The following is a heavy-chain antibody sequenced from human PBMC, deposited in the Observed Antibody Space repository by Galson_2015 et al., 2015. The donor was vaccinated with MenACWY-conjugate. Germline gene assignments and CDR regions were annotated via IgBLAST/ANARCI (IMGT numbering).Heavy chain of an antibody. V-gene: IGHV3-23*01. CDR2: ISVSGGST. D-gene: IGHD2-15*01. J-gene: IGHJ4*02. Sequence: SLRLSCAASGFTFSNYAMSWVRQAPGKGLEWVSTISVSGGSTYYADSVKGRFTISRDNFKNTLYLQMNSLRAEDTAVYYCASALVVVAAKSAYYWGQGTLVPVSS. CDR3: ASALVVVAAKSAYY. CDR1: GFTFSNYA.